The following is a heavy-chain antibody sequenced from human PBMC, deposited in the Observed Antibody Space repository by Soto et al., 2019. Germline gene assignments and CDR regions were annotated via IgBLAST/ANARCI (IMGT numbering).Heavy chain of an antibody. Sequence: TLSLTCAVSGGSISSGGYSWSWIRQPPGKGLEWIGYIYHSGSTYYNPSLKSRVTISVDRSKNQFSLKLSSVTAADTAVYYCARDNSSRGRFDPWGQGTLVTVPS. D-gene: IGHD6-13*01. CDR3: ARDNSSRGRFDP. V-gene: IGHV4-30-2*01. CDR1: GGSISSGGYS. J-gene: IGHJ5*02. CDR2: IYHSGST.